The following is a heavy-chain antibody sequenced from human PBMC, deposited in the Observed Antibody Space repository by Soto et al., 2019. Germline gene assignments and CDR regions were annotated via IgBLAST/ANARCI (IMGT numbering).Heavy chain of an antibody. CDR2: INPNSGGT. CDR1: GYTFTGYY. J-gene: IGHJ5*02. D-gene: IGHD2-2*02. CDR3: ARSFGLYTNWFDP. V-gene: IGHV1-2*02. Sequence: ASVKVSCKASGYTFTGYYMHWVRQAPGQGLEWMGWINPNSGGTNYAQKFQGRVTMTRDTSISTAYMELSRLRSGDTAVYYCARSFGLYTNWFDPWGQGTLVTVSS.